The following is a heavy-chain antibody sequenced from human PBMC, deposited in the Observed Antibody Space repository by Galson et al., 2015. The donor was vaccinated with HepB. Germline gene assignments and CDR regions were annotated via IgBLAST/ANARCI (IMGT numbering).Heavy chain of an antibody. CDR2: IYTSGST. J-gene: IGHJ4*02. D-gene: IGHD5-12*01. Sequence: TLSLTCTVSGGSISSGSYYWSWIRQPAGKGLEWIGRIYTSGSTNYNPSLKSRVTISVDTSKNQFSLKLSSVTAADTAIYYCARHFGGDYDSFPFDYWGQGTLVTVSS. CDR3: ARHFGGDYDSFPFDY. V-gene: IGHV4-61*02. CDR1: GGSISSGSYY.